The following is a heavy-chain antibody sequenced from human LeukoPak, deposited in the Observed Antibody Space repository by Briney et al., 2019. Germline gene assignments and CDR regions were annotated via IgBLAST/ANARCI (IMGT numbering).Heavy chain of an antibody. V-gene: IGHV3-33*08. CDR2: IWYDGSQK. J-gene: IGHJ4*02. D-gene: IGHD6-19*01. CDR1: GFTFSSYW. Sequence: PGGSLRLSCAASGFTFSSYWMHWVRQAPGKGLEWVAVIWYDGSQKYHADSVKDRFTISRDNSKNMLYLQMNSLRAEDTAVYYCARDGGSTGWVDYWGQGTLVTVSS. CDR3: ARDGGSTGWVDY.